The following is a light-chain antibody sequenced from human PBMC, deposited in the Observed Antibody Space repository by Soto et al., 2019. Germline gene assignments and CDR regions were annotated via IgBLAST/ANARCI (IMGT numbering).Light chain of an antibody. Sequence: EIVLTQSPGTLSLSPGERATLSCRASQSISSNYLAWYQQKPGQAPRLLIYGASSRATGIPDRFTGSGSGTGFTLTNSRLEPEDFAVFYCQQYGGSPYPFGKRTMLEIK. CDR1: QSISSNY. CDR3: QQYGGSPYP. V-gene: IGKV3-20*01. CDR2: GAS. J-gene: IGKJ2*01.